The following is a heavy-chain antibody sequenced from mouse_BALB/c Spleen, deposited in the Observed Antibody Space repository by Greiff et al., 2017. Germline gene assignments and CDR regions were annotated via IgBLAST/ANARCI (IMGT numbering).Heavy chain of an antibody. CDR3: ARHAPIYYDYDAWFAY. CDR2: ISSGGSYT. V-gene: IGHV5-6*01. CDR1: GFTFSSYG. D-gene: IGHD2-4*01. J-gene: IGHJ3*01. Sequence: EVMLVESGGDLVKPGGSLKLSCAASGFTFSSYGMSWVRQTPDKRLEWVATISSGGSYTYYPDSVKGRFTISRDNAKNTLYLQMSSLKSEDTAMYYCARHAPIYYDYDAWFAYWGQGTLVTVSA.